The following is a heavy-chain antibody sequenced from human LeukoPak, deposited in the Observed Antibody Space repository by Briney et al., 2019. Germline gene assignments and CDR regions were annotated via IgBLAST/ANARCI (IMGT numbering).Heavy chain of an antibody. D-gene: IGHD4-23*01. Sequence: PGGSLSLYCAASRFNFCSYAMHWVPPAPGQGLVGLAVISNDGSNKYYADSVKGRFTISRDNSKNTLYLQMNSIRADDTAVYYCVRDLGLGNYGGYNWFDPWGQGTLVT. CDR3: VRDLGLGNYGGYNWFDP. J-gene: IGHJ5*02. CDR1: RFNFCSYA. CDR2: ISNDGSNK. V-gene: IGHV3-30*04.